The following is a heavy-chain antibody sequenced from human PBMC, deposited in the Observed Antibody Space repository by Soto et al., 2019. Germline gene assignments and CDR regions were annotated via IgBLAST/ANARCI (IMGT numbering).Heavy chain of an antibody. D-gene: IGHD1-26*01. J-gene: IGHJ3*01. V-gene: IGHV3-30-3*01. CDR2: ISHDATQK. CDR1: GFDFSTSI. CDR3: VKASGTYFAHIFDF. Sequence: QVHLVESGGGVVQPGSSLRLSCAASGFDFSTSIMHWVRQAPGKGLEWVAVISHDATQKYYGDSVKGRFTISRENSKNILYLQMNSLRAEDSTRYYCVKASGTYFAHIFDFWGQGTMVTVSS.